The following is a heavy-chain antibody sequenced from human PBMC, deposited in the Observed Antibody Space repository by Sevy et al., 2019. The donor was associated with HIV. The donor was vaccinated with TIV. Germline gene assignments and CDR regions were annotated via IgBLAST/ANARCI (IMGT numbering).Heavy chain of an antibody. CDR3: SRNGEDYYDILTGQFHFDY. J-gene: IGHJ4*02. D-gene: IGHD3-9*01. CDR1: GFTFADYG. CDR2: IRGKAYGGTT. Sequence: GGSLRLSCTASGFTFADYGMGWFRQAPGKGLEWVGFIRGKAYGGTTEYAASVKGRFTISRDDSKSIAYLQMNSLKNEDTAVYFCSRNGEDYYDILTGQFHFDYWGQGALVTVSS. V-gene: IGHV3-49*03.